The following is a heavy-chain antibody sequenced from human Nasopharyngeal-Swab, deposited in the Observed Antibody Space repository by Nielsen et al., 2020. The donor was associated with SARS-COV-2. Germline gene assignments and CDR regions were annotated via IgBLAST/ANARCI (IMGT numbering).Heavy chain of an antibody. CDR2: ISSSSSYT. Sequence: GESLKISCAASGFTFSDYYMSWIRQAPGKGLEWVSYISSSSSYTNYADSVKGRFTISRDNAKNSLYLQMNSLRAEDTAVYYCARGEKQWLVAMGFDYWGQGTLVTVSS. D-gene: IGHD6-19*01. CDR3: ARGEKQWLVAMGFDY. CDR1: GFTFSDYY. J-gene: IGHJ4*02. V-gene: IGHV3-11*06.